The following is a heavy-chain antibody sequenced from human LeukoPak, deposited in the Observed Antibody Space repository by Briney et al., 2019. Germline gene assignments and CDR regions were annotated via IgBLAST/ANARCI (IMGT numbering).Heavy chain of an antibody. D-gene: IGHD3-10*01. CDR1: GFTFSSYS. CDR2: ISSSSSYI. CDR3: ARDRGSGSYYPYYFDY. Sequence: GGSLRLSCAASGFTFSSYSMKWVRQAPGKGLEWVSSISSSSSYIYYADSVKGRFTISRDNAKNSLYLQMNSLRAEDTAVYYCARDRGSGSYYPYYFDYWGQGTLVTVSS. V-gene: IGHV3-21*01. J-gene: IGHJ4*02.